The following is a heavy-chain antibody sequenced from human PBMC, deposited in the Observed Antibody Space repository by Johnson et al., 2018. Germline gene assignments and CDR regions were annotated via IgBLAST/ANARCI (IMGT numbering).Heavy chain of an antibody. D-gene: IGHD3/OR15-3a*01. CDR2: IWYDGSKI. J-gene: IGHJ6*02. CDR1: GFTFSSHV. V-gene: IGHV3-33*01. CDR3: AGDDPDMISDYYYYYYGMDV. Sequence: QVQLVESGGGVVQPGRSLRLSCAASGFTFSSHVMHWVRQAPGKGLEWVAVIWYDGSKIYYADSVKGRFTISRDNSKNTLYLQMNSRRAEDTALYYCAGDDPDMISDYYYYYYGMDVWGQGTPVTVSS.